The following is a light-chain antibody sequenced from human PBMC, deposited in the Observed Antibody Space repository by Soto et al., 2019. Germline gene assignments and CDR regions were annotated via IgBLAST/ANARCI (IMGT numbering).Light chain of an antibody. CDR1: QSVGSF. Sequence: EIVLTQSPATLSLSPGERATLSCRASQSVGSFLAWSQQKPGQPPRLLIYDASNRATGIPARFSGSGSGTDFTLTISSLAPEDFAVYYCQQRSNWPPYTFGQGTKLEIK. CDR3: QQRSNWPPYT. J-gene: IGKJ2*01. V-gene: IGKV3-11*01. CDR2: DAS.